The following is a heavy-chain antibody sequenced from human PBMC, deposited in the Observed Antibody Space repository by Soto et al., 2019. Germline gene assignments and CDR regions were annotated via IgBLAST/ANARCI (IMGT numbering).Heavy chain of an antibody. J-gene: IGHJ3*02. CDR2: ISWNSGSI. V-gene: IGHV3-9*01. Sequence: TSVDLAMRRISKTQGKVLEWVSGISWNSGSIGYADSVKGRFTISRDNAKNSLYLQMNSLRAEDTALYYCAKGYCGGDCYPGDAFDIWRKGTMVPVSS. CDR1: TSVDLA. D-gene: IGHD2-21*02. CDR3: AKGYCGGDCYPGDAFDI.